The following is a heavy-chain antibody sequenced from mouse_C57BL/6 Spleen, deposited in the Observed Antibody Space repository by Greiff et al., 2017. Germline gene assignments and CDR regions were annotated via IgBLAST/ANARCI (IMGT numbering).Heavy chain of an antibody. CDR3: ARSPEDGYPRDY. J-gene: IGHJ4*01. Sequence: QVQLQQSGPELVKPGASVKISCKASGYAFSSSWMNWVKQRPGKGLEWIGRIYPGDGDTNYNGKFKGKATLTADKSSSTAYMQLSSLTSEDSAVYFCARSPEDGYPRDYWCQGTSVTVSS. CDR2: IYPGDGDT. D-gene: IGHD2-3*01. V-gene: IGHV1-82*01. CDR1: GYAFSSSW.